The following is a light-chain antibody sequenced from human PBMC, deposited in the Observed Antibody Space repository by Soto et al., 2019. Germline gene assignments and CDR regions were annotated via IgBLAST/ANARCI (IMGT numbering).Light chain of an antibody. Sequence: DIQMTQSPSYLSASVGDRVTITCRASQSISSSLNWYQQKPGKAPKLLIYGASSLQSGVPSRFSGSGSGTDFTLTISSLQPEDFVSYYCQQSYSMPLAFGGGTKVDIK. CDR3: QQSYSMPLA. V-gene: IGKV1-39*01. J-gene: IGKJ4*01. CDR1: QSISSS. CDR2: GAS.